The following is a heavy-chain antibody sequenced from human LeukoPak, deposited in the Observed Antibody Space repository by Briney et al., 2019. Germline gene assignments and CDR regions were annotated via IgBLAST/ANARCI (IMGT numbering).Heavy chain of an antibody. CDR1: GGSISSSSYY. Sequence: SETLSLTCTVSGGSISSSSYYWGWIRQPPGKGLEWIGSIYYSGSTYYNPSLKSRVTISVDTSKNQFSLKLSSVTAADTAVYYCARQGFGAVQMDVWGKGTTVTVSS. J-gene: IGHJ6*04. CDR2: IYYSGST. D-gene: IGHD3-3*01. CDR3: ARQGFGAVQMDV. V-gene: IGHV4-39*01.